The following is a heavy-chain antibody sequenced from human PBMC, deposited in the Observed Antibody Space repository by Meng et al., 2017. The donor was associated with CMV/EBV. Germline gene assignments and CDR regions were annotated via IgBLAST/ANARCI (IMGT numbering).Heavy chain of an antibody. V-gene: IGHV3-30*01. CDR1: GFTFDDYA. CDR3: ARDRILVPSAYYGMDV. CDR2: ISYDGSNK. Sequence: GESLKISCAASGFTFDDYAMHWVRQAPGKGLEWVAVISYDGSNKYYADSVKGRFTISRDNSKNTLYLQMNSLRAEDTAVYYCARDRILVPSAYYGMDVWGQGTTVTVSS. J-gene: IGHJ6*02. D-gene: IGHD2-2*01.